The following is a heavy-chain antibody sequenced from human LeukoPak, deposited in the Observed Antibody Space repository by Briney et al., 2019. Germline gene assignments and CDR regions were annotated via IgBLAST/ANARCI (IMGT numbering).Heavy chain of an antibody. V-gene: IGHV3-33*08. CDR1: GGSFSGYY. CDR2: IWYDGSNK. J-gene: IGHJ6*02. D-gene: IGHD4-17*01. CDR3: ARIYGDPYYYGMDV. Sequence: LSLTCAVYGGSFSGYYWSWIRQAPGKGLEWVAVIWYDGSNKYYADSVKGRFTISRDNSKNTLYLQMNSLRAEDTAVYYCARIYGDPYYYGMDVWGQGTTVTVSS.